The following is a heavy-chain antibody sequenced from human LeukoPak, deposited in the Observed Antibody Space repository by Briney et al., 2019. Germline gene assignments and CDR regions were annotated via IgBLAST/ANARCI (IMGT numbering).Heavy chain of an antibody. D-gene: IGHD3-9*01. CDR2: INPNTGGT. CDR1: GYTFTDYY. CDR3: ARGVRYFDGSNWFDP. V-gene: IGHV1-2*02. Sequence: ASVKVSCTAFGYTFTDYYMHWVRQAPGQGLEWMGWINPNTGGTNYAQKFQGRVTMTRNTSISTAYMELSSLRSEDTAVYYCARGVRYFDGSNWFDPWGQGTLVTVSS. J-gene: IGHJ5*02.